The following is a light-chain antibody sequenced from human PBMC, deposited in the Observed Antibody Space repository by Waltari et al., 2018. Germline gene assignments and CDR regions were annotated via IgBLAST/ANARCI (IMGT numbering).Light chain of an antibody. CDR1: QSVSSNY. J-gene: IGKJ1*01. CDR2: GAS. V-gene: IGKV3-20*01. CDR3: QQYYTSPRT. Sequence: EIVLTQPPGTLSLSPGERATLSCRASQSVSSNYLAWYQQKPGQAPRLLIYGASNRATGVPNRFSGSGSGTDFTLTISRLEPEDFAVYYCQQYYTSPRTFGQGTKVEIK.